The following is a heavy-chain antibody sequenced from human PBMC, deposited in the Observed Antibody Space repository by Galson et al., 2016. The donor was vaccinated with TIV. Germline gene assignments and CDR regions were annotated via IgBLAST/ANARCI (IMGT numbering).Heavy chain of an antibody. D-gene: IGHD6-13*01. V-gene: IGHV1-69*13. CDR1: GGTFNSYA. Sequence: SVKVSCKASGGTFNSYAIGWVRQAPGQGLEWMGGIVPIFGSTNSAQKFQGRVTITADASTSTVYMDLSSLGFEDTAVYYCATPRPELVPYYYYGMDVWGQGTTVTVSS. J-gene: IGHJ6*02. CDR2: IVPIFGST. CDR3: ATPRPELVPYYYYGMDV.